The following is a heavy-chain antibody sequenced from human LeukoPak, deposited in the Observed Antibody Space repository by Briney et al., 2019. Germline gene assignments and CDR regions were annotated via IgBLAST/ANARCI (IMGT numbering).Heavy chain of an antibody. V-gene: IGHV3-74*01. J-gene: IGHJ3*02. CDR2: INSDGTST. Sequence: GGSLRLSCAASGFTFRSFWMHWVRQTPGKGLLWVSRINSDGTSTTYADSVRGRFTISRDNAKNTVYLQMNSLRAGDTAVYYCARALPSPLYSGSYADAFDIWGQGTMVTVSS. CDR3: ARALPSPLYSGSYADAFDI. CDR1: GFTFRSFW. D-gene: IGHD1-26*01.